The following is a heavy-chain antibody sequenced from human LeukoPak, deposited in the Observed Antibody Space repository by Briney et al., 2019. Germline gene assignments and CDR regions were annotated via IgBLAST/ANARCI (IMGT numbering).Heavy chain of an antibody. CDR1: GFTFNDYA. V-gene: IGHV3-9*01. Sequence: PGGSLRLSCAASGFTFNDYAMYWVRQAPGKGLEWVSGLSWNSGTIGYADSVQGRFTISRDNAKNSLYLQMNSLRVEDTALYYCAKDFYRLGEFDAFDNWGQGTMVTVSS. CDR3: AKDFYRLGEFDAFDN. J-gene: IGHJ3*02. CDR2: LSWNSGTI. D-gene: IGHD3-16*01.